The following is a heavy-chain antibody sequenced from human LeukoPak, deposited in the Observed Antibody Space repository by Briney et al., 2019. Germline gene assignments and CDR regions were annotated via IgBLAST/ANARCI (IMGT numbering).Heavy chain of an antibody. V-gene: IGHV3-23*01. CDR1: GFTFSSYA. CDR3: AKNAKYSSSWYAY. J-gene: IGHJ4*02. D-gene: IGHD6-13*01. Sequence: GGSLRLSCAASGFTFSSYAMSWVRQAPGKGLEWVSAISGSGLSTYYADSVKGRFTISRDISKATLYLQMNSLRAEDTAVYYCAKNAKYSSSWYAYWGQGNLVTVSS. CDR2: ISGSGLST.